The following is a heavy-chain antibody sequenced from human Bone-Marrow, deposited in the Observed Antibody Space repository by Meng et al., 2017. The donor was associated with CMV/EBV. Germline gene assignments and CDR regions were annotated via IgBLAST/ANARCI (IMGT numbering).Heavy chain of an antibody. Sequence: ETLSLTCAASGFTFSGSAMHWVRQASGKGLEWVGRIRSKANSYATAYAASVKGRFTISRDDSKNTLYLQMNSLKTEDTAVYYCTTSRNYDFWSGSNWDNWFDPWGQGTRVTGSS. CDR3: TTSRNYDFWSGSNWDNWFDP. D-gene: IGHD3-3*01. J-gene: IGHJ5*02. CDR2: IRSKANSYAT. V-gene: IGHV3-73*01. CDR1: GFTFSGSA.